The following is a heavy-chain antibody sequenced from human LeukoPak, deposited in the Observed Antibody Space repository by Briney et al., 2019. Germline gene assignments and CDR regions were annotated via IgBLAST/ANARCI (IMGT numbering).Heavy chain of an antibody. D-gene: IGHD3-22*01. Sequence: GASVTVSCKASGGTFSSYAISWVRHAPGQGLEWMGGIIPIFGTANYAQKFQGRVTITADESTSTAYMELSSLRSEDTAVYYSARENYDSSGYHDYWGQGTLVTVSS. V-gene: IGHV1-69*13. CDR2: IIPIFGTA. CDR1: GGTFSSYA. J-gene: IGHJ4*02. CDR3: ARENYDSSGYHDY.